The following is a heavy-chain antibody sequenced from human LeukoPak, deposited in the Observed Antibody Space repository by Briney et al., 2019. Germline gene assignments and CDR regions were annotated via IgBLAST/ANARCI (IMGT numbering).Heavy chain of an antibody. Sequence: GASVKVSCKASGYTFTSYAMHWVRQAPGQRLEWMGWINAGNGNTKYSQKFQGRVTITRDTSASTAYMELSSLRSEDTAVYYCARDMAAAGTPSGDYGMDVWGQGTTVTVSS. CDR2: INAGNGNT. D-gene: IGHD6-13*01. V-gene: IGHV1-3*01. J-gene: IGHJ6*02. CDR3: ARDMAAAGTPSGDYGMDV. CDR1: GYTFTSYA.